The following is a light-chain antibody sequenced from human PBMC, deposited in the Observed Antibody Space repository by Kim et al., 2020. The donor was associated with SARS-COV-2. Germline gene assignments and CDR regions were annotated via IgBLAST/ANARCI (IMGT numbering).Light chain of an antibody. CDR2: DVS. CDR3: SSTYV. J-gene: IGLJ1*01. Sequence: QSALTQPASVSGSPGQSITISCTGTSSDIGGYNYVSWYQHHPGKAPKLMIYDVSKRPSGVSNRFSGSKSGNTASLTISGLQAEDEADYTSSSTYVF. CDR1: SSDIGGYNY. V-gene: IGLV2-14*03.